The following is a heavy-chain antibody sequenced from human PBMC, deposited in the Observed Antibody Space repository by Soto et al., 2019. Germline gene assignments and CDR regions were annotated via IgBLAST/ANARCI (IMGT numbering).Heavy chain of an antibody. CDR2: ITRTATGGST. J-gene: IGHJ4*02. D-gene: IGHD2-15*01. V-gene: IGHV3-23*01. Sequence: VQLLESGGGCVQPGVSLRLSCAASEFTLSTYDMSWVRQAPGKGLECVSAITRTATGGSTYYADSVKGRFTISRDDSQNKLYLQMNSLRAEDTAVYYCASAPSGGSTLRDYWGQGTLVTVSS. CDR1: EFTLSTYD. CDR3: ASAPSGGSTLRDY.